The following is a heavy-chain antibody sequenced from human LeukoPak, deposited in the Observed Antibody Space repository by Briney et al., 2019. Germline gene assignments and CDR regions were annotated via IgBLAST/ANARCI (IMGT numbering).Heavy chain of an antibody. CDR3: ARGGSWEHYDILTGYYSTWFDP. CDR2: IYYSGST. J-gene: IGHJ5*02. CDR1: GGSISSSSYY. V-gene: IGHV4-39*01. D-gene: IGHD3-9*01. Sequence: SETLSLTCTVSGGSISSSSYYWAWIRQPPGKGLEWIGSIYYSGSTYYNPSLKSRVTISVDTSKNQFSLKLSSVTAADTAVYYCARGGSWEHYDILTGYYSTWFDPWGPGTQVTVSS.